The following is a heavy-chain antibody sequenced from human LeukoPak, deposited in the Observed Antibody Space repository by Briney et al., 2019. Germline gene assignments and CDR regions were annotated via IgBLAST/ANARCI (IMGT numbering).Heavy chain of an antibody. CDR3: ARDRSDAFDI. CDR2: INAGNGNT. Sequence: ASVKVSCKASGYTFTSYAMHWVRQAPGQRLEWMGWINAGNGNTKYSQKFQGRVTITRDTSTSTAYMELRSLRSDDTAVYYCARDRSDAFDIWGQGTMVTVSS. V-gene: IGHV1-3*01. CDR1: GYTFTSYA. J-gene: IGHJ3*02.